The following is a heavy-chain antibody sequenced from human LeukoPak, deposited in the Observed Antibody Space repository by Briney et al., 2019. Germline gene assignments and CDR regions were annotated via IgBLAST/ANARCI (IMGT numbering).Heavy chain of an antibody. J-gene: IGHJ3*02. V-gene: IGHV4-34*01. CDR1: GGSFSGYY. CDR3: ARRGRIYYGSGSKLGI. CDR2: INHSGST. D-gene: IGHD3-10*01. Sequence: SETLSLTCAVYGGSFSGYYWSWIRQPPGKGLEWIGEINHSGSTNYNPSLKSRVTISVDTSKNQFSLKLSSVTAADTAVYYCARRGRIYYGSGSKLGIWGQGTMVTVSS.